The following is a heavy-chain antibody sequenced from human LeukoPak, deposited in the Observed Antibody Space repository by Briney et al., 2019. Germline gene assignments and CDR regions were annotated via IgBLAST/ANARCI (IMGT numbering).Heavy chain of an antibody. Sequence: SETLSLTCTVSGGSISSYYWSWIRQPPGKGLEWSGEINHSGRTNYNPSLKSRVTISVDTSKNQFSLKLSSVTAADTAVYYCARSRRLGEQRPIDYWGQGTLVTVSS. CDR2: INHSGRT. D-gene: IGHD1/OR15-1a*01. CDR1: GGSISSYY. J-gene: IGHJ4*02. CDR3: ARSRRLGEQRPIDY. V-gene: IGHV4-34*01.